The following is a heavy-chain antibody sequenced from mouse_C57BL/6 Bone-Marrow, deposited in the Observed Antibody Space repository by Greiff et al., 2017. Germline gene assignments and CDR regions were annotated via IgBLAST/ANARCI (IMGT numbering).Heavy chain of an antibody. J-gene: IGHJ2*01. CDR3: TTEGFFDY. CDR1: GFNIKDDY. Sequence: DVQLQESGAELVRPGASVKLSCTASGFNIKDDYMHWVKQRPEQGLEWIGWIDPENGDTEYASKFQGKATITADTSSNTAYLQLSSLTSEDTAFYYCTTEGFFDYWGQGTTLTVSS. D-gene: IGHD3-3*01. V-gene: IGHV14-4*01. CDR2: IDPENGDT.